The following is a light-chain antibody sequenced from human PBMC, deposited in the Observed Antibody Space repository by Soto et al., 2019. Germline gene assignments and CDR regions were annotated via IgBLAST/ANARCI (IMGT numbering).Light chain of an antibody. CDR2: DAS. CDR3: QQRSTWPGT. Sequence: EVVLTQSPATLSLSPGERVTLSCRASQSVNNYLAWYQQKPGQAPRLLIYDASNRATDIPARFSGSGSRIDFTLTISTLEPEDFAVYYCQQRSTWPGTFGQGTKLEIK. J-gene: IGKJ2*01. V-gene: IGKV3-11*01. CDR1: QSVNNY.